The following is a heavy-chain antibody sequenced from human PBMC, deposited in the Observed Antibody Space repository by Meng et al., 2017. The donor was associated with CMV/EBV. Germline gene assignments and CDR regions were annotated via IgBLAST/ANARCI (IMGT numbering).Heavy chain of an antibody. J-gene: IGHJ5*02. CDR2: IYYSGST. V-gene: IGHV4-39*07. CDR3: ARLGSSSSWVLGWFDP. D-gene: IGHD6-6*01. Sequence: GSSSSSSYYWGWIRQPPGKGLEWIGSIYYSGSTYYNPSLKSRVTMSVDTSKNQFSLKLSSVTAVDTAVYYCARLGSSSSWVLGWFDPWGQGTLVTVSS. CDR1: GSSSSSSYY.